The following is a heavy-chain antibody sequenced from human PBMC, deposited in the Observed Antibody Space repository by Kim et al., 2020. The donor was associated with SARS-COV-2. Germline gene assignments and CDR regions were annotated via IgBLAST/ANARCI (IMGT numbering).Heavy chain of an antibody. J-gene: IGHJ4*02. Sequence: GGSLRLSCAASGFTFSSYAMHWVRQAPGKGLEWVAVISYDGSNKYYADSVKGRFTISRDNSKNTLYLQMNSLRAEDTAVYYCARDASLGRSPLNYWGQGTLVTVSS. V-gene: IGHV3-30-3*01. CDR2: ISYDGSNK. CDR3: ARDASLGRSPLNY. D-gene: IGHD7-27*01. CDR1: GFTFSSYA.